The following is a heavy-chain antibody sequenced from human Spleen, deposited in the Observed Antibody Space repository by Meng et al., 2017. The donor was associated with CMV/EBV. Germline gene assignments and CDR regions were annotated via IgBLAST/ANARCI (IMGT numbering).Heavy chain of an antibody. J-gene: IGHJ4*02. D-gene: IGHD7-27*01. CDR3: ARAGSANWGYFDY. CDR1: GFTFSSYS. V-gene: IGHV3-21*01. CDR2: ISSSSSYI. Sequence: GESLKISCAASGFTFSSYSMNWVRQAPGKGLEWVSSISSSSSYIYYADSVKGRFTISRDNAKNSLYLQMNSLRAEDTAVYYCARAGSANWGYFDYWGQGTLVTVSS.